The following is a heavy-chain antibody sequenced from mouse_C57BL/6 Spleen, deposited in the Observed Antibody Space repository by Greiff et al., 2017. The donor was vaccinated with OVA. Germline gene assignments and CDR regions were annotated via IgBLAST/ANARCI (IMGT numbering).Heavy chain of an antibody. CDR2: IYPGDGDT. CDR3: ADYDGYFGAWFAY. D-gene: IGHD2-3*01. CDR1: GYAFSSSW. Sequence: VQLQESGPELVKPGASVKISCKASGYAFSSSWMNWVKQRPGKGLEWIGRIYPGDGDTNYNGKFKGKATLTADKSSSTAYMQLSSLTSEDSAVYFCADYDGYFGAWFAYWGQGTLVTVSA. J-gene: IGHJ3*01. V-gene: IGHV1-82*01.